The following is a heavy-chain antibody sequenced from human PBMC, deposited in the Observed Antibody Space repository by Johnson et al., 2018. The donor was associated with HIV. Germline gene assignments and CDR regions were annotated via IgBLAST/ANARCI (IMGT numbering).Heavy chain of an antibody. D-gene: IGHD3-10*01. CDR3: ARSGYGSGSTHDAFDI. Sequence: VQLVESGGGLVQPGGSLRLSCAASGFTVSSNYMSWFRQAPGKGLEWVSVIYSGGSTYYADSVKGRFTISRDNSKNTLYLQMNSLRAEDTAVYYCARSGYGSGSTHDAFDIWGQGTMVTVSS. J-gene: IGHJ3*02. CDR2: IYSGGST. V-gene: IGHV3-66*01. CDR1: GFTVSSNY.